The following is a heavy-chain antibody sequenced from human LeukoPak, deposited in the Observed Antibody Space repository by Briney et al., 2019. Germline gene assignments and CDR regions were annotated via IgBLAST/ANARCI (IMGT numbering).Heavy chain of an antibody. CDR3: ARVRTYFGAFDI. CDR1: GDSISSYY. D-gene: IGHD3-9*01. Sequence: SETLSLTCTVSGDSISSYYWSWIRQPPGKGLEYIGYIHYSGSTDYNPSLKSRVTISVDTSKNQFSLKLSSVTAADTAVYYCARVRTYFGAFDIWGQGTMVTVSS. J-gene: IGHJ3*02. CDR2: IHYSGST. V-gene: IGHV4-59*12.